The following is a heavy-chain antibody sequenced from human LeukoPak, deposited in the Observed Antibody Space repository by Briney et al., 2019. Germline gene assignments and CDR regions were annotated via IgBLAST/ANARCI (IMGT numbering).Heavy chain of an antibody. J-gene: IGHJ4*02. D-gene: IGHD3-10*01. Sequence: YDPSLKSPVTISVDTSKNQFSLKLSSVTAADTAVYYCARVPRPSYYYGSGSYYKVLVYFDYWGQGTLVTVSS. CDR3: ARVPRPSYYYGSGSYYKVLVYFDY. V-gene: IGHV4-59*01.